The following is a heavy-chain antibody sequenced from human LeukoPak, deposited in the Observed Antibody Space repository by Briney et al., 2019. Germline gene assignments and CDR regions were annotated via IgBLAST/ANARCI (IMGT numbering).Heavy chain of an antibody. V-gene: IGHV4-34*01. CDR2: INHSGST. J-gene: IGHJ6*02. D-gene: IGHD2-2*01. CDR3: ATSHGYCSSTSCSRGYYGMDV. CDR1: GGSFSGYY. Sequence: SETLSLTCAVYGGSFSGYYWSWIRQPPGKGLEWIGEINHSGSTNYNPSLKSRVTISVDTSKNQFSLKLSSVTAADTAVYYCATSHGYCSSTSCSRGYYGMDVWGQGTTVTVSS.